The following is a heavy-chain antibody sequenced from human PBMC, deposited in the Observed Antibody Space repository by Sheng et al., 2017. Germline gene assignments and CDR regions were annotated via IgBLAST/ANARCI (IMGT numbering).Heavy chain of an antibody. Sequence: SGAEVKKPGSSVKVSCKASGGTFSSYAISWVRQAPGQGLEWMGGIIPIFGTANYAQKFQGRVTITADESTSTAYMELSSLRSEDTAVYYCATGMGSGYPYYYYYGMDVWGQGTTVTVSS. CDR2: IIPIFGTA. D-gene: IGHD3-3*01. CDR3: ATGMGSGYPYYYYYGMDV. V-gene: IGHV1-69*01. CDR1: GGTFSSYA. J-gene: IGHJ6*02.